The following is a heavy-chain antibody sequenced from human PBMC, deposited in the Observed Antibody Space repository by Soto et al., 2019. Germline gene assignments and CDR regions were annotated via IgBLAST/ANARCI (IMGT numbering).Heavy chain of an antibody. J-gene: IGHJ4*02. V-gene: IGHV4-30-2*01. CDR3: ARGGGSDSFDY. CDR1: GASITFGGYS. D-gene: IGHD1-26*01. CDR2: INHLETT. Sequence: SETLSLTCTVSGASITFGGYSWSWIRQTPGKGLEWIGYINHLETTFYNPSFESRLTLSIDRAKNQFSLKLHSMSAADRAVYFCARGGGSDSFDYWGQGILVTAPQ.